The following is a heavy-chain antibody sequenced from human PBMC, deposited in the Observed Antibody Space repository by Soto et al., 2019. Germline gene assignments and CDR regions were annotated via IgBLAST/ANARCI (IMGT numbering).Heavy chain of an antibody. CDR3: ARGDYSSSWDFDY. J-gene: IGHJ4*02. D-gene: IGHD6-13*01. Sequence: SQTLSLTCAISGDSVSSNSAAWNWIRQCPSRGLEWLGRTYYRSKWYNDYAVSVKSRITINPDTSKNQFSLQLNSVTPENTAVYYCARGDYSSSWDFDYWGQGTLVTVSS. CDR1: GDSVSSNSAA. V-gene: IGHV6-1*01. CDR2: TYYRSKWYN.